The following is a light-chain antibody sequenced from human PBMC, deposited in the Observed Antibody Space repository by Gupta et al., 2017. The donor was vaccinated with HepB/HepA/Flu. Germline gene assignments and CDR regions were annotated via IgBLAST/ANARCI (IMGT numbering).Light chain of an antibody. V-gene: IGLV2-14*03. CDR1: NNDVGGHNY. CDR2: TVT. Sequence: QSALTQPASVSGSPGQSITISCTGTNNDVGGHNYLSWYQQHPGKAPKLIIYTVTDRPSGVSNRFSGSKSGNTASLTISGLQPEDEADYYCSSGTSSSIVIFGGGTKLTVL. CDR3: SSGTSSSIVI. J-gene: IGLJ2*01.